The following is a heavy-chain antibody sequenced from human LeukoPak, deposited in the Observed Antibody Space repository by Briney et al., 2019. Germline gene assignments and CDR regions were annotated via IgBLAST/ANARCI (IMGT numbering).Heavy chain of an antibody. D-gene: IGHD6-13*01. CDR1: GGSISSSSYY. CDR2: IYYSGST. J-gene: IGHJ4*02. Sequence: SETLSLTCTVSGGSISSSSYYWGWIRQPPGKGLEWSGSIYYSGSTYYNPSLKSRVTISVDTSKNQFSLKLSSVTAADTAVYYCARHIAAAGPLYYFDYWGQGTLVTVSS. CDR3: ARHIAAAGPLYYFDY. V-gene: IGHV4-39*01.